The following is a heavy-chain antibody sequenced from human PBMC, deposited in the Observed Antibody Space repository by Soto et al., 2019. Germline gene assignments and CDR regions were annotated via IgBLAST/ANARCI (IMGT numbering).Heavy chain of an antibody. D-gene: IGHD5-12*01. V-gene: IGHV3-53*01. Sequence: PGGSLRLSCAASGFTVSSNYMSWVRQAPGKGLEWVSVIYSGGSTYYADSVKGRFTISRDNSKNTLYLQMNSRRADDTAVYYCASSSKRWLQRRGPYYFDYWGQGNLVTVSS. CDR2: IYSGGST. CDR1: GFTVSSNY. J-gene: IGHJ4*01. CDR3: ASSSKRWLQRRGPYYFDY.